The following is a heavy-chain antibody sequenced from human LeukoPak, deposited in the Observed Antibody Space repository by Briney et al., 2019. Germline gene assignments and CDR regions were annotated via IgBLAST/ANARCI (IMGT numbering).Heavy chain of an antibody. Sequence: GGSLRLSCAASGFTFSSYSMNWVRQAPGKGLEWVSSISSSNSYIYYADSVKGRFTISRDNAKNSLYLQMNSLRPEDTAVYYCARDPAGSSWSLDWGQGTLVTVSS. CDR3: ARDPAGSSWSLD. CDR1: GFTFSSYS. CDR2: ISSSNSYI. V-gene: IGHV3-21*01. J-gene: IGHJ4*02. D-gene: IGHD6-13*01.